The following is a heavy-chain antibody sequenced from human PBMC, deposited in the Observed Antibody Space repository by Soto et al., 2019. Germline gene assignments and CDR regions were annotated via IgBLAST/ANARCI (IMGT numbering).Heavy chain of an antibody. J-gene: IGHJ4*02. D-gene: IGHD5-18*01. V-gene: IGHV5-10-1*01. CDR3: ARDFPAMVTTPEAFDY. CDR1: GYSFTSYW. Sequence: PGESLKISCKGSGYSFTSYWISWVRQMPGKGLEWMGRIDPSDSYTNYSPSFQGHVTISADKSISTAYLQWSSLKASDTAMYYCARDFPAMVTTPEAFDYWGQGTLVTVPQ. CDR2: IDPSDSYT.